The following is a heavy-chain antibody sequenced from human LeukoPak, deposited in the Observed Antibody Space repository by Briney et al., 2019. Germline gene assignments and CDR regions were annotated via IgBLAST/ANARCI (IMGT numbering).Heavy chain of an antibody. CDR2: INHSGST. J-gene: IGHJ4*02. CDR3: ARRAVDEDRSDYSNYRGPPFDY. V-gene: IGHV4-34*01. CDR1: GGSXSGYY. Sequence: TLSLTCXVYGGSXSGYYWSWIRQPPGKGLEWMGEINHSGSTNYNPSLKSGVTISVDTSKNKFSLKLSSVTAADTAVYYCARRAVDEDRSDYSNYRGPPFDYWGQGTLVTVSS. D-gene: IGHD4-11*01.